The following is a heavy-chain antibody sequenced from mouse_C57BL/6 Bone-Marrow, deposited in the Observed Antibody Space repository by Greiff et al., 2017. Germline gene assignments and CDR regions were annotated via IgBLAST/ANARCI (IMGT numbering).Heavy chain of an antibody. CDR3: ARPTVVEGDAMDY. V-gene: IGHV1-50*01. CDR1: GYTFTSYW. CDR2: IDPSDSYT. Sequence: QVQLQQPGAALVKPGASVKLSCKASGYTFTSYWMQWVKQRPGQGLEWIGEIDPSDSYTNYNQKFKGKATLTVDTSSSTAYMQLSSLTSEDSAVYYSARPTVVEGDAMDYWGQGTSVTVSS. J-gene: IGHJ4*01. D-gene: IGHD1-1*01.